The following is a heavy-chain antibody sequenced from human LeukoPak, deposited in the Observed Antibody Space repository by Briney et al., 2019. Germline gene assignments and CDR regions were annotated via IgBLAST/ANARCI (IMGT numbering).Heavy chain of an antibody. Sequence: ASVKVSCKASGYTFTSYGISWVRQAPGQGLEWMGWISAYNGNTNYAQKLQGRVTMTTDTSTSTAYMELRSLRSDDTAVYYCARDLIPIYYYDSSGYYPGVCWGQGTLVTVSS. V-gene: IGHV1-18*01. CDR3: ARDLIPIYYYDSSGYYPGVC. CDR2: ISAYNGNT. J-gene: IGHJ4*02. D-gene: IGHD3-22*01. CDR1: GYTFTSYG.